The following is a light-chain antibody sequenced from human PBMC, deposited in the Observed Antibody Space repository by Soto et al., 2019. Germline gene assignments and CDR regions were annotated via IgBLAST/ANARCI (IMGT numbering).Light chain of an antibody. CDR1: QSISSY. Sequence: DIQMTQSPSSLSASVGDRVTITCRASQSISSYLNWYQHKPGKAPKLLIYAASSLQSGVPSRFSGSGSGTDFTLTISSLQPEAFATYYCQQSYSTPLTFGGGTKVEIK. CDR2: AAS. V-gene: IGKV1-39*01. CDR3: QQSYSTPLT. J-gene: IGKJ4*01.